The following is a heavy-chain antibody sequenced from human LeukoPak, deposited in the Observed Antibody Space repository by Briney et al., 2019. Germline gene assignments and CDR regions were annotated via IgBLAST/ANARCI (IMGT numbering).Heavy chain of an antibody. V-gene: IGHV4-61*01. Sequence: PSETLSLTCIVSGGSVTSSSYSWHWIRQPPGKGLEWIGYIYYNGGSTNYNPSLKSRVTISLDTSKNQFSLKLSSVTAADTAVYYCGEGSSWYFIDRDRCYYYGMDVWGQGTTVTVSS. D-gene: IGHD6-13*01. J-gene: IGHJ6*02. CDR2: IYYNGGST. CDR1: GGSVTSSSYS. CDR3: GEGSSWYFIDRDRCYYYGMDV.